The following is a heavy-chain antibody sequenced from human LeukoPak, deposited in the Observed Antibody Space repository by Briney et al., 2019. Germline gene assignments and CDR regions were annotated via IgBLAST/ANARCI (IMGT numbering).Heavy chain of an antibody. V-gene: IGHV1-2*04. CDR3: AREAEGGYFDY. D-gene: IGHD3-16*01. J-gene: IGHJ4*02. CDR1: GYTFTGYY. CDR2: INPNSGGT. Sequence: ASVKVSCKASGYTFTGYYMHWVRQAPGQGLEWMGWINPNSGGTNYAQKFQGWVTMTRDTSISTAYMELSRLRSVDTAVYYCAREAEGGYFDYWGQGTLVTVSS.